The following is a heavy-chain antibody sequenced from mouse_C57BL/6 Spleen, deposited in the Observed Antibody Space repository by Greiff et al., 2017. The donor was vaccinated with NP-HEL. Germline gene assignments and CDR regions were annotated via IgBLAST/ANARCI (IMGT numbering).Heavy chain of an antibody. CDR3: ARNGDYDPLDY. V-gene: IGHV1-55*01. CDR2: IYPGSGST. J-gene: IGHJ4*01. CDR1: GYTFTSYW. D-gene: IGHD2-4*01. Sequence: VQLQQPGAELVKPGASVKMSCKASGYTFTSYWITWVKQRPGQGLEWIGDIYPGSGSTNYNEKFKSKATLTVDTSSSTAYMQLSSLTSGDSAVYYCARNGDYDPLDYWGQGTSVTVSS.